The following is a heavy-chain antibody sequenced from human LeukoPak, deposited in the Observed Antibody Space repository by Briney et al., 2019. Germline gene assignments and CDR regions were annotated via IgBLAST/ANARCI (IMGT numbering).Heavy chain of an antibody. V-gene: IGHV3-74*01. CDR1: GFTFSSYW. CDR2: INSDGTST. CDR3: ARLTYYYGSGSPDY. Sequence: PGGSLRLSCAASGFTFSSYWMHWVRQTPGKGLLWVSRINSDGTSTGYADSVKGRFTISRDNAKNSLYLQMNSLRAEDTALYYCARLTYYYGSGSPDYWGQGTLVTVSS. J-gene: IGHJ4*02. D-gene: IGHD3-10*01.